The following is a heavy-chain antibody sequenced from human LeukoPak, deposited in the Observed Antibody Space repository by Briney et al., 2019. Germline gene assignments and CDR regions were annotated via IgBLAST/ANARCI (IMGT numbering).Heavy chain of an antibody. CDR3: ARSVYYDSSGYYLRDAFDI. CDR2: IYYSGST. D-gene: IGHD3-22*01. CDR1: GGSISSSSYY. V-gene: IGHV4-39*01. J-gene: IGHJ3*02. Sequence: MPSETLSLTCTVSGGSISSSSYYWGWIRQPPGKGMEWIGSIYYSGSTYYNPSLKSRVTISVDTSKNQFSLKLSSVTAADTAVYYCARSVYYDSSGYYLRDAFDIWGQGTMVTVSS.